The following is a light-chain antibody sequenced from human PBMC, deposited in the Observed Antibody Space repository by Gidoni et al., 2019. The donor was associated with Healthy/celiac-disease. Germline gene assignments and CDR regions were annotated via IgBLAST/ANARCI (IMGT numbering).Light chain of an antibody. Sequence: DVGGYNYVSWYQQHPGKAPKLMIYDVSKRPSGVPDRFSGSKSGNPASLTISGLQAEDEADYYCCSYAGSFVVFGGGTKLTVL. V-gene: IGLV2-11*01. CDR3: CSYAGSFVV. CDR1: DVGGYNY. CDR2: DVS. J-gene: IGLJ2*01.